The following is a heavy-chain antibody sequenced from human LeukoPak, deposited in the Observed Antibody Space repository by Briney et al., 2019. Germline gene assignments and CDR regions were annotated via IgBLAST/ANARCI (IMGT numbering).Heavy chain of an antibody. CDR1: GYSFSNYW. Sequence: GESLKISCKASGYSFSNYWIGWVRQMPGKGLEWMGIIRPGDSDIRYSPSFQGQVTISADKSISTAYLQWSSLKASGTAMYYCARNSESTNGWYGEFDPWGQGTLVTVSS. J-gene: IGHJ5*02. CDR2: IRPGDSDI. D-gene: IGHD6-19*01. CDR3: ARNSESTNGWYGEFDP. V-gene: IGHV5-51*01.